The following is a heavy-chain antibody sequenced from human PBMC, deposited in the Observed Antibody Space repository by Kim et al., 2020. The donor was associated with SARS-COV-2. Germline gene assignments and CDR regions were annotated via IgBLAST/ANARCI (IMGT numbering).Heavy chain of an antibody. CDR3: ARAISYCSGGSCYSIWFDP. D-gene: IGHD2-15*01. CDR2: IIPIFGTA. CDR1: GGTFSSYA. J-gene: IGHJ5*02. Sequence: SVKVSCKASGGTFSSYAISWVRQAPGQGLEGMGGIIPIFGTANYAQKFQVRVTITADESTSTAYMELSSLRSEDTAVYYCARAISYCSGGSCYSIWFDPWGQGTLVTVSS. V-gene: IGHV1-69*13.